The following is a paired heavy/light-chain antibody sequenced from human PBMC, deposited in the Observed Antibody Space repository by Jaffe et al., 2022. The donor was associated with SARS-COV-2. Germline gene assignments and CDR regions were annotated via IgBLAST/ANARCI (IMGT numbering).Light chain of an antibody. CDR1: QSLVDSNGDTY. CDR2: KIS. CDR3: MQGTDWPPYT. Sequence: DVVMTQSPLSLPVTLGQPASISCRSSQSLVDSNGDTYLSWFQQRPGQSPRRLIYKISKRDSTVPERFSGSGSGTDFTLKISRVEAEDVGVYYCMQGTDWPPYTFGQGTKLEIK. J-gene: IGKJ2*01. V-gene: IGKV2-30*01.
Heavy chain of an antibody. Sequence: VQLVQSGAEVKKPGASVMVSCKTSGYTFTTYGIAWVRQAPGQGLEWMGWINTFSGDTNFAQMFQGRVSMTTDTSTSTVYMELRGLRPDDTAVYYCVRDVMFTAMRRYYNPLDFWGQGTTVIVSS. CDR2: INTFSGDT. J-gene: IGHJ6*02. CDR1: GYTFTTYG. V-gene: IGHV1-18*01. D-gene: IGHD5-18*01. CDR3: VRDVMFTAMRRYYNPLDF.